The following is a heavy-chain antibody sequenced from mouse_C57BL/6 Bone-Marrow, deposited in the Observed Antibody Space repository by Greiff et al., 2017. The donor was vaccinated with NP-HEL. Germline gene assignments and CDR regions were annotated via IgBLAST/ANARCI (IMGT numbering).Heavy chain of an antibody. V-gene: IGHV5-4*01. CDR3: ARDRGYYGSRKYFDV. J-gene: IGHJ1*03. Sequence: EVKLMESGGGLVKPGGSLKLSCAASGFTFSSYAMSWVRQTPEKRLEWVATISDGGSYTYYPDNVKGRFTISRDNAKNNLYLQMSHLKSEDTAMYYCARDRGYYGSRKYFDVWGTGTTVTVSS. CDR2: ISDGGSYT. CDR1: GFTFSSYA. D-gene: IGHD1-1*01.